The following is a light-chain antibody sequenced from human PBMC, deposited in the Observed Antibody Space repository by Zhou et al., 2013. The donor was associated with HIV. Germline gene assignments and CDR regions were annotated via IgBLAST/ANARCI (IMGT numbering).Light chain of an antibody. V-gene: IGKV1-17*01. CDR2: AAS. CDR3: QQYNDYPYT. CDR1: QGMGND. Sequence: DIQMTQSPSSLSASVGDRVTITCRASQGMGNDLGWYQQKLGKAPKRLIYAASSLQSGVPSRFSGSGSGTDFTLTIDSLQPDDFATYFCQQYNDYPYTFGQGTKLEI. J-gene: IGKJ2*01.